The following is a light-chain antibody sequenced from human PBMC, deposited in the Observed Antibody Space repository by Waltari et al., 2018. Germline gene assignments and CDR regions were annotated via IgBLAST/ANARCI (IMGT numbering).Light chain of an antibody. J-gene: IGLJ1*01. CDR2: EAS. Sequence: QSALTQPASVSGSPGQSITISCTGVSNDVGTDNLVAWYQQYPGKAPKLMIYEASKRPAGGSNRFSGSKSGNTASLTISGLQADDEADYFCCSYVGSSTSYVFGIGTKVTVL. CDR3: CSYVGSSTSYV. V-gene: IGLV2-23*01. CDR1: SNDVGTDNL.